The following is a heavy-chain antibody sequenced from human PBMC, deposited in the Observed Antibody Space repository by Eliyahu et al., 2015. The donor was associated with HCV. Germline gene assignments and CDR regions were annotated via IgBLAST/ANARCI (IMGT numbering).Heavy chain of an antibody. Sequence: QVQLVQSGAEVKKPGASVKVSCXXSGXXXTSYHMHWVRQAPGQGLEWMGIINPSGGSTSYAQKFQGRVTMTRDTSTSTVYMELSSLRSEDTAVYYCARDGGATNYYGMDVWGQGTTVTVSS. D-gene: IGHD1-26*01. CDR3: ARDGGATNYYGMDV. CDR1: GXXXTSYH. J-gene: IGHJ6*02. CDR2: INPSGGST. V-gene: IGHV1-46*01.